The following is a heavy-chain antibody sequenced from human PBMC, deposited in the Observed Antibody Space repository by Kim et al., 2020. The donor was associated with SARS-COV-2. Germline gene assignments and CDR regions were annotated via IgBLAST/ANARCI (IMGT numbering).Heavy chain of an antibody. V-gene: IGHV4-61*01. D-gene: IGHD1-26*01. CDR2: IYYSGST. CDR1: GGSVSSGSYY. J-gene: IGHJ5*02. CDR3: ASQPSGSYYGNWFDP. Sequence: SETLSLTCTVSGGSVSSGSYYWSWIRQPPGKGLEWIGYIYYSGSTNYNPSLKSRVTISVDTSKNQFSLKLSSVTAADTAVYYCASQPSGSYYGNWFDPWGQGTLVTVSS.